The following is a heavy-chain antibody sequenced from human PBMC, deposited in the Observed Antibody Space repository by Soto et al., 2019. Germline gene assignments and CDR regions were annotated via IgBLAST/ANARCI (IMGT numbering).Heavy chain of an antibody. CDR3: AGEVGATGQGLDY. CDR2: MNHSGST. Sequence: QVQLQQWGAGLLKPSETLSLTCAVYGGSFSGYYWSWIRQPPGKGLEWIGEMNHSGSTNYIPSLTSRVTISVDTSKNQFSLKLSSVTAADTAVYYCAGEVGATGQGLDYWGQGTLVTVSS. J-gene: IGHJ4*02. V-gene: IGHV4-34*01. CDR1: GGSFSGYY. D-gene: IGHD1-26*01.